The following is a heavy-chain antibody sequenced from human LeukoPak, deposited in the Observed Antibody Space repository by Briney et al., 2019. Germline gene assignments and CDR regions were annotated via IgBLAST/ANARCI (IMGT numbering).Heavy chain of an antibody. J-gene: IGHJ5*02. D-gene: IGHD4-17*01. V-gene: IGHV4-59*01. CDR2: IYYSGST. Sequence: SETLSLTCTGSGGSISSYYWNWIRQPPGMGLEWIGYIYYSGSTNYNPSLKSRVTMSVDTSKNQFSLRLSSVTAADTAVYYCARDGALYGDYAWFDPWGQGTLVTVSS. CDR1: GGSISSYY. CDR3: ARDGALYGDYAWFDP.